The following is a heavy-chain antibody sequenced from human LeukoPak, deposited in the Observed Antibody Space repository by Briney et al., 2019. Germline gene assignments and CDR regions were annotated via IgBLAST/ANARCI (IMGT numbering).Heavy chain of an antibody. J-gene: IGHJ4*02. CDR1: GFTFTIFG. D-gene: IGHD3-10*01. V-gene: IGHV3-48*01. Sequence: GGSLRLSCAASGFTFTIFGFNWVRQAPGKVPEWVSYIDARSGITYYADSVQGRFTISRDNAQESVFLQMNSLRAEDTAVYYCARDSTRVGGVDYFDYWGQGTLVTVSS. CDR2: IDARSGIT. CDR3: ARDSTRVGGVDYFDY.